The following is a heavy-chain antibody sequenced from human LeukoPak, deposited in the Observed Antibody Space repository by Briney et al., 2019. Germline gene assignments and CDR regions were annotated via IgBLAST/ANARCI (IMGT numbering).Heavy chain of an antibody. V-gene: IGHV4-34*01. D-gene: IGHD4-17*01. Sequence: PSETLSLTCAVYGGSFSGYYWSWIRQPPGKGLEWIGEINHSGSTYYNPSLKSRVTISVDTSKNQFSLKLSSVTAADTAVYYCARGTVTTSYFDYWGQGTLVTVSS. CDR2: INHSGST. CDR1: GGSFSGYY. CDR3: ARGTVTTSYFDY. J-gene: IGHJ4*02.